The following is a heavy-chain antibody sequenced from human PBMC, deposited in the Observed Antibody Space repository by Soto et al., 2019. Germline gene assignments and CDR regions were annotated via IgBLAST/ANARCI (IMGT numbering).Heavy chain of an antibody. CDR1: GFSVTANY. Sequence: ESGGGLIQPGGSLRLSCEVSGFSVTANYMSWVRQAPGKGLEWVSVIYSGGSTYYVDSVKGRFSISRDISKNTLYLQMNSLRAEDTAVYYCHGYGHWGQGTLVTVSS. CDR3: HGYGH. D-gene: IGHD5-12*01. CDR2: IYSGGST. J-gene: IGHJ4*02. V-gene: IGHV3-53*01.